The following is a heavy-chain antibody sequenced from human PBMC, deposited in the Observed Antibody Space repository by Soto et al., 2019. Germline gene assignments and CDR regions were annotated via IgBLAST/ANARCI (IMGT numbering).Heavy chain of an antibody. V-gene: IGHV3-30*18. J-gene: IGHJ4*02. CDR3: VKDRLDTWSFDY. D-gene: IGHD2-21*01. CDR1: GFTFSSCA. Sequence: QVQLVESGGGVVQPGRSLRLSCAASGFTFSSCAMHWVRQVPGKGLEWLAVVSHDGSLYPYADSVKGRFSISRDNSRKTLYLQMNSLRPEDTAVYYCVKDRLDTWSFDYWGQGTLVTVSS. CDR2: VSHDGSLY.